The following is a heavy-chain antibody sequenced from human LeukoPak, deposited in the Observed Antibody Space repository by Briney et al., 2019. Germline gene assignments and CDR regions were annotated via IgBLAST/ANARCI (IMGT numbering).Heavy chain of an antibody. CDR3: ARAIGIAATIPY. Sequence: GGSLRLSCAASGFTVSSNYMSWVRQAPGKGLEWVSVIYSGGSTYYADSVKCRFTISRDNSKNTLYLQMNSLRAEDTAVYYCARAIGIAATIPYWGQGTLVTVSS. D-gene: IGHD6-13*01. CDR1: GFTVSSNY. CDR2: IYSGGST. J-gene: IGHJ4*02. V-gene: IGHV3-53*01.